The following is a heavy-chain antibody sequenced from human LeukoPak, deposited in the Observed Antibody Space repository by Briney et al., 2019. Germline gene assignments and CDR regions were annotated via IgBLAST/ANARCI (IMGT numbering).Heavy chain of an antibody. CDR3: ARDVAYCSSTSCYDWFDP. Sequence: APVKVSCKASGYTFTSYGISWVRQAPGQGLEWMGWISAYNGNTNYAQKLQGRVTMTTDTSTSTAYMELRSLRSDDTAVYYCARDVAYCSSTSCYDWFDPWGQGTLVTVSS. V-gene: IGHV1-18*01. CDR1: GYTFTSYG. J-gene: IGHJ5*02. D-gene: IGHD2-2*01. CDR2: ISAYNGNT.